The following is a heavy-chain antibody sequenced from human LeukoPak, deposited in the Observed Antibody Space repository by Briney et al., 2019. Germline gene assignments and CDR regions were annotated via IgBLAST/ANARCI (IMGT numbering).Heavy chain of an antibody. D-gene: IGHD2-8*01. J-gene: IGHJ4*02. V-gene: IGHV4-59*01. CDR1: GGSISSYY. CDR2: IYYSGST. CDR3: ARVGANDYFDY. Sequence: SETLSLTCTVSGGSISSYYWSWIRQPPGKGLEWIGYIYYSGSTNYNPSLKSRVTISVDTSKNQFSLKLSSVTAADTAAYYCARVGANDYFDYWGQGTLVTVSS.